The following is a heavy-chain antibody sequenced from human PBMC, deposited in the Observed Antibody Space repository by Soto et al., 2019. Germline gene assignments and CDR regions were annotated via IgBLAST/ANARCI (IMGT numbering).Heavy chain of an antibody. Sequence: SETLSLTCAVSGGSISSGGYSWSWIRQPPGKGLEWIGYIYHSGSTYYNPSLKSRVTISVDRSKNQFSLKLSSVTAADTAVYYCARGGPYCSGGSCYLDWGQGTLVTVSS. D-gene: IGHD2-15*01. V-gene: IGHV4-30-2*01. CDR2: IYHSGST. CDR1: GGSISSGGYS. J-gene: IGHJ4*02. CDR3: ARGGPYCSGGSCYLD.